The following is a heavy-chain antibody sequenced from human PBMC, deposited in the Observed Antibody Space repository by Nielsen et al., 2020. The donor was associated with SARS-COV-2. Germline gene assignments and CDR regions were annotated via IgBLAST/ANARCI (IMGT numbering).Heavy chain of an antibody. D-gene: IGHD3-22*01. J-gene: IGHJ5*02. CDR3: ARGSYDSSGYRNWFDP. V-gene: IGHV3-21*06. Sequence: GESLKISCAASGFNFRTYSMNWVRQAPGKALEWVSYISSSSGFMFYADSVKGRFSISRDNAKNSLYLQMNSLRAGDTAVYYCARGSYDSSGYRNWFDPWGQGTLVTVSS. CDR2: ISSSSGFM. CDR1: GFNFRTYS.